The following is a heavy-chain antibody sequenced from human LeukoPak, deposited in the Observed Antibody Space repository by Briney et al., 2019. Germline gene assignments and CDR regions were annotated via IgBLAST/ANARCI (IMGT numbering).Heavy chain of an antibody. J-gene: IGHJ4*02. CDR3: ARARGSGSYHLDY. D-gene: IGHD3-10*01. CDR2: IGTAGDT. Sequence: GGSLRLSCTASGFTFTSYDMHWVRQATGIGLEWVSGIGTAGDTYYPGAVKGRFTISRENAKNSLYLQINSLRAGDTAVYYCARARGSGSYHLDYWGQGTLVTVSS. V-gene: IGHV3-13*04. CDR1: GFTFTSYD.